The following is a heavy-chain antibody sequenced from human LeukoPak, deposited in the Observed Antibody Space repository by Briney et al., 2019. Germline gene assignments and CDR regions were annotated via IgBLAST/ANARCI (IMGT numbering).Heavy chain of an antibody. V-gene: IGHV3-66*01. CDR2: IYSGGYSGGGP. CDR3: ARDVYGDGYNSFDY. Sequence: PGGSLRLSCAGAGFSVTDHHMDWVRQAPGKGLEWVSVIYSGGYSGGGPFYADSVKGRFTTSSDSSKNTLFLQMNSLRAEDTAVHYCARDVYGDGYNSFDYWGLGILVNVSS. CDR1: GFSVTDHH. D-gene: IGHD5-24*01. J-gene: IGHJ4*02.